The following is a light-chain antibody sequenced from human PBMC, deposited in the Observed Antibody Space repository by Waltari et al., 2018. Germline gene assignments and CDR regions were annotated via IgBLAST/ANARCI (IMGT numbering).Light chain of an antibody. CDR1: QSTTTW. CDR3: QQSYRYPAT. Sequence: DIQMTQSPSALSASVGDRVTITCRASQSTTTWLAWYQQKPGKAPNLLIYRASTLKSGFPSRFSASGSGTEFTLTISGLQPDDFATYYCQQSYRYPATFGQGTKLEI. V-gene: IGKV1-5*03. CDR2: RAS. J-gene: IGKJ2*01.